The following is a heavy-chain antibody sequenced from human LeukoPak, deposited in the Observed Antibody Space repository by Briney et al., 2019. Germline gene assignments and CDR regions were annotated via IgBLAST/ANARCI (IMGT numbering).Heavy chain of an antibody. CDR1: GFIFSNYA. CDR3: AKKWPYYYDSPKGYFDY. J-gene: IGHJ4*02. D-gene: IGHD3-22*01. CDR2: ISGGGDST. V-gene: IGHV3-23*01. Sequence: PGGSLRLSCAASGFIFSNYAMSWVRQAPGKGLEWVSAISGGGDSTYYVDSVKGRFTISRDNSKNTLYLQMNSLRAEDTAVYYCAKKWPYYYDSPKGYFDYWGQGTLVTVSS.